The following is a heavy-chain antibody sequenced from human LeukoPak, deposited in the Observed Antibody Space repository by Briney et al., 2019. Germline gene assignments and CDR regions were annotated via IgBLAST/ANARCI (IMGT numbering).Heavy chain of an antibody. Sequence: SETLSLTCTVSGGSINTYYWSWIRQPPGKGLEWIGCINYSGTTNYNPSLKNRVTISVDTSKNHFSLRLTSVTAADTAVYYCARDPRLYCSGSSCFQSYYFDRWGLGALVSDSS. V-gene: IGHV4-59*01. CDR2: INYSGTT. J-gene: IGHJ2*01. CDR1: GGSINTYY. CDR3: ARDPRLYCSGSSCFQSYYFDR. D-gene: IGHD2-15*01.